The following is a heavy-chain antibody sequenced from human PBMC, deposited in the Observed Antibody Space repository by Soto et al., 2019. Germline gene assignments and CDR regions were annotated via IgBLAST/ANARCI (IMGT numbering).Heavy chain of an antibody. D-gene: IGHD3-22*01. CDR1: GGSISSGGYS. V-gene: IGHV4-61*08. CDR3: ARSRGGYFDY. Sequence: PSETLSLTCTVSGGSISSGGYSWSWIRQPPGKGLEWIGYFYHSGSTNYNPSLKSRVTISVDTSKNQFSLKLSSVTAADTAVYYCARSRGGYFDYWGQGTLVTVSS. J-gene: IGHJ4*02. CDR2: FYHSGST.